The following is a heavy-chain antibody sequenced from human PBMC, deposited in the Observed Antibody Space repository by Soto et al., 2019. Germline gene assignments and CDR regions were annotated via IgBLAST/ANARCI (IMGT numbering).Heavy chain of an antibody. V-gene: IGHV4-31*03. CDR2: IYYSLRT. D-gene: IGHD6-13*01. CDR3: ARTRTITGYSSSCPSVSWLDT. J-gene: IGHJ5*02. Sequence: SENLSLTCTASGDSISSGGSYCSCISPPPGKGLEWIGYIYYSLRTYYNPHLKSRVTISVDTSKNQFYLKLSSVLAADTGVYYCARTRTITGYSSSCPSVSWLDTCGEGTRVTVSS. CDR1: GDSISSGGSY.